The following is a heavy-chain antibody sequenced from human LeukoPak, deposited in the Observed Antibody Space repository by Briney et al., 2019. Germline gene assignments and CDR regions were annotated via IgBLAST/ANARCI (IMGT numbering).Heavy chain of an antibody. CDR3: ARGPGDFWSGYYYAFDI. J-gene: IGHJ3*02. Sequence: SGTLSLTCAVYGGSFSGYYWSWIRQPPGKGLEWIGEINHSGSTNYNPSLKSRVTISVDTSKNQFSLKLSSVTAADTAVYYCARGPGDFWSGYYYAFDIWGQGTMVTVSS. V-gene: IGHV4-34*01. CDR1: GGSFSGYY. D-gene: IGHD3-3*01. CDR2: INHSGST.